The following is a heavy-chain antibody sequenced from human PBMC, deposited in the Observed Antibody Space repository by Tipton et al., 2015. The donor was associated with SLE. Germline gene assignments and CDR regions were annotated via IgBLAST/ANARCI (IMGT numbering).Heavy chain of an antibody. CDR2: IYPGDSDT. CDR1: GYSFTSYW. Sequence: VQLVQSGPEVKKPGESLKICCKGSGYSFTSYWIGWVRQMPGKGLEWMGIIYPGDSDTRYSPPFQGQVTISADKSISTAYLQWSSLKASDTAMYYCARRSTISHSYYGMDVWGQGTTVTVSS. D-gene: IGHD4/OR15-4a*01. CDR3: ARRSTISHSYYGMDV. J-gene: IGHJ6*02. V-gene: IGHV5-51*03.